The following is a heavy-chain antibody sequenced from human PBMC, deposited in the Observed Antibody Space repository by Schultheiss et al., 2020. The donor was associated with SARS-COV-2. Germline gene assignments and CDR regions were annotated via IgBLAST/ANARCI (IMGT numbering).Heavy chain of an antibody. CDR3: AKASGNNLYYFDY. D-gene: IGHD1/OR15-1a*01. J-gene: IGHJ4*02. CDR2: ISYDGSNK. V-gene: IGHV3-30*18. Sequence: GGSLRLSCAASGFTFSSYGMHWVRQAPGKGLEWVAVISYDGSNKYYADSVKGRFTISRDNSKNTLYLQMNSLRAEDTAVYYCAKASGNNLYYFDYWGQGTLVTVSS. CDR1: GFTFSSYG.